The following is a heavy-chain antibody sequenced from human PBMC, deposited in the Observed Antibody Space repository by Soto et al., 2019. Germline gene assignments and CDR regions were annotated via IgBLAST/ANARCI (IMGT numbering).Heavy chain of an antibody. Sequence: GGSLRLSCAASGFTFSSYWMSWVRQAPGKGLEWVANIKQDGSEKYYVDSVKGRFTISRDNAKNSLYLQMNSLRAEDTAVYYCARHQVPAAISYYYYGMDVWGQGTTVTVSS. J-gene: IGHJ6*02. CDR2: IKQDGSEK. CDR1: GFTFSSYW. CDR3: ARHQVPAAISYYYYGMDV. V-gene: IGHV3-7*01. D-gene: IGHD2-2*01.